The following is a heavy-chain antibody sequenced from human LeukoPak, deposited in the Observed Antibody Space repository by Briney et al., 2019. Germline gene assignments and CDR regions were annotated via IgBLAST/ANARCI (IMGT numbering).Heavy chain of an antibody. CDR1: GFTFSSYA. V-gene: IGHV3-21*01. CDR3: ARVSGDESFDY. D-gene: IGHD3-10*01. CDR2: ISSSSSYI. Sequence: PGGSLRLSCAASGFTFSSYAMSWVRQAPGKGLEWVSSISSSSSYIYYADSVKGRFTISRDNAKNSLYLQMNSLRAEDTAVYYCARVSGDESFDYWGQGTLVTVSS. J-gene: IGHJ4*02.